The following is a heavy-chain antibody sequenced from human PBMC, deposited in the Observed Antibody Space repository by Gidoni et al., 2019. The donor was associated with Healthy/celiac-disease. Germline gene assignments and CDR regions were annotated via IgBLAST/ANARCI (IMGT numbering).Heavy chain of an antibody. V-gene: IGHV1-18*01. D-gene: IGHD2-2*02. CDR1: GYTFTSYG. Sequence: QVQLVQSGAEVKKPGASVKVSCKASGYTFTSYGISWVRQAPGQGLEWMGWISAYNGNTNYAQKLQGRVTMTTDTPTSTAYMELRSLRSDDTAVYYCARYGACSSTSCYTDYYYYGMDVWGQGTTVTVSS. CDR2: ISAYNGNT. J-gene: IGHJ6*02. CDR3: ARYGACSSTSCYTDYYYYGMDV.